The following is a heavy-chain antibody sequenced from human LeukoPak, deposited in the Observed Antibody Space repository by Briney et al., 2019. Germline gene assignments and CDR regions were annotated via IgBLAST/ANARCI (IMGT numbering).Heavy chain of an antibody. CDR1: EFTFSDYY. V-gene: IGHV3-11*01. D-gene: IGHD3-16*02. J-gene: IGHJ4*02. CDR2: ISSSGSTI. Sequence: PGGSLRLSYAASEFTFSDYYMSWIRQAPGKGLEWVSYISSSGSTIYYADSVKGRFTISRDNAKNSLYLQMNSLRAEDTAVYYCVRDYRACFDYWGQGTLVTVSS. CDR3: VRDYRACFDY.